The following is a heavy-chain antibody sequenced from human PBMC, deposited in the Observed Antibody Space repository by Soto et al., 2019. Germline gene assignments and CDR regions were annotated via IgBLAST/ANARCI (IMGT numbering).Heavy chain of an antibody. Sequence: SETLSLTCTVSGASISSGGYYWSWIRQDPGKSLEWLGYIYDNGTTYYNPSLKSRVSISRDKSKNQFSLKMTSLTAADTAVYYCASGQVGATTWFDPWGQGTKVTVS. CDR3: ASGQVGATTWFDP. V-gene: IGHV4-31*03. CDR2: IYDNGTT. J-gene: IGHJ5*02. CDR1: GASISSGGYY. D-gene: IGHD1-26*01.